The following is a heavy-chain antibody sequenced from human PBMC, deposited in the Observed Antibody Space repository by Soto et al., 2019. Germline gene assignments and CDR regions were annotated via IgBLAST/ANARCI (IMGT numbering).Heavy chain of an antibody. CDR2: INTYNGNT. Sequence: QVQLVQCGAEVKNPGASVKVSCTASGYTFTRYGIDWARQAHGQGIEWMGWINTYNGNTNYAQNVQGRVTLTTDTSTSTAYMELRSLRSNDTAIYYCAMVDVYVTPSPQDVWGQGTTVIVSS. J-gene: IGHJ6*02. CDR3: AMVDVYVTPSPQDV. CDR1: GYTFTRYG. D-gene: IGHD3-16*01. V-gene: IGHV1-18*01.